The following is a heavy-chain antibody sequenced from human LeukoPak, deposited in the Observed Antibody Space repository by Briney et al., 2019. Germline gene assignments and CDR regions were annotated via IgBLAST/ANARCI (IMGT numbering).Heavy chain of an antibody. Sequence: GESLKISCKGSGYSFTSYWIGWVRQMPGKGLEWMGIIYPGDSDTRYSPSFQGQVTISADKSISTAYLQWSSLKASDTAMYYCARQVFKQQLVRLFDYWGQGTLVTVSS. CDR2: IYPGDSDT. D-gene: IGHD6-13*01. CDR3: ARQVFKQQLVRLFDY. V-gene: IGHV5-51*01. J-gene: IGHJ4*02. CDR1: GYSFTSYW.